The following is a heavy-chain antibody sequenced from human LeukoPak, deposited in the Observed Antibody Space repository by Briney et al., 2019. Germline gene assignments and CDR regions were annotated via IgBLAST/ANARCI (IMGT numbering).Heavy chain of an antibody. CDR1: GYTFTCYY. CDR3: ARDFVAVAGNWFDP. CDR2: INPNSGGT. J-gene: IGHJ5*02. D-gene: IGHD6-19*01. Sequence: ASVKVSCRASGYTFTCYYMHWVRQAPGQGLEWMGWINPNSGGTNYAQKFQGRVTMTRDTSISTAYMELSRLRSDDTAVYYCARDFVAVAGNWFDPWGQGTLVTVSS. V-gene: IGHV1-2*02.